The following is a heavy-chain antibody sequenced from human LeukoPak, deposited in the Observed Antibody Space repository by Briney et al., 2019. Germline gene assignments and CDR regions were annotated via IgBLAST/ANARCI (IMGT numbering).Heavy chain of an antibody. D-gene: IGHD3-10*01. Sequence: SETLSLTCAVYGGSFSGYYWSWIRQPPGRGLEWIGEINHSGSTNYNPSLKSRVTISVDTSKNQFSLKLSSVTAADTAMYYCARGRYGSGSYFFYWGQGTLVTVSS. CDR3: ARGRYGSGSYFFY. CDR1: GGSFSGYY. CDR2: INHSGST. J-gene: IGHJ4*02. V-gene: IGHV4-34*01.